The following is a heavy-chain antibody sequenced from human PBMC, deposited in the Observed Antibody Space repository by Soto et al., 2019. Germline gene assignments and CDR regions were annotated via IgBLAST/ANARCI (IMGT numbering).Heavy chain of an antibody. D-gene: IGHD2-2*01. CDR1: GFTFNNYA. V-gene: IGHV3-23*01. CDR3: AKTFLARYCSSSICYDPADYFDY. J-gene: IGHJ4*02. Sequence: GGSLRLSCAASGFTFNNYAMSWVRQAPGKGLEWVSSINNGGNNIYYADSVKGRFTISRDNSKSTLYLQMNSLRAEDTAVYYCAKTFLARYCSSSICYDPADYFDYWGQGTLVTVSS. CDR2: INNGGNNI.